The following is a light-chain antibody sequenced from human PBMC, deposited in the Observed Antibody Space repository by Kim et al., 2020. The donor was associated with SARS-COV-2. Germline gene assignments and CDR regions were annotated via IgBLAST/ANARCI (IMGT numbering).Light chain of an antibody. CDR3: NSRDSSGNHWV. J-gene: IGLJ3*02. Sequence: ALGPKVRITCQGDSLRSYYASWYQQKPGQAPVLVIYGKNNRPSGIPDRFSGSSSGNTASLTITGAQAEDEADYYCNSRDSSGNHWVFGGGTQLTVL. V-gene: IGLV3-19*01. CDR1: SLRSYY. CDR2: GKN.